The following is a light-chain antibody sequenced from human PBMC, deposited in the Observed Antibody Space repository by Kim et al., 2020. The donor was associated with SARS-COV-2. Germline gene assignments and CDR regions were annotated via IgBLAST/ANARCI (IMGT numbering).Light chain of an antibody. CDR2: GKN. CDR3: NSRDSSGNHQV. CDR1: GLRSFY. J-gene: IGLJ1*01. Sequence: SSELTQDPAVSVALGQTVRITCQGDGLRSFYASWYQQKPGQAPVLVIYGKNNRPSGIPDRFSGSSSGNTASLTITGAQAEDEADYYCNSRDSSGNHQVFGTGTKVTVL. V-gene: IGLV3-19*01.